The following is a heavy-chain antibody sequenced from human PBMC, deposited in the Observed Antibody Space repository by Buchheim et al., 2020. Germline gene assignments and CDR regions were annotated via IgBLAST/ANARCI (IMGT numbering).Heavy chain of an antibody. D-gene: IGHD6-13*01. CDR3: AREGEAAAGTASSFDY. CDR2: INPSGGST. CDR1: GYTFSSYY. V-gene: IGHV1-46*01. Sequence: QVQLVQSGAEVKKPGASVKVSCKASGYTFSSYYMRWVRQAPGQGLEWMGIINPSGGSTSYAQKFQGRVTMTRDTSTSTVYMELSSLRSEDTAVYYCAREGEAAAGTASSFDYWGQGTL. J-gene: IGHJ4*02.